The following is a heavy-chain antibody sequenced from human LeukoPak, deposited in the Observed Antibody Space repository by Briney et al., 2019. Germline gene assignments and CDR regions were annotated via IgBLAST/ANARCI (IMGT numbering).Heavy chain of an antibody. J-gene: IGHJ6*03. CDR2: INPNSDGT. D-gene: IGHD2-15*01. CDR1: RYTFTTHG. V-gene: IGHV1-2*02. CDR3: ARGHFSGGVVVVAATPLRGYYMDV. Sequence: ASVKVSCKTSRYTFTTHGFSWARQAPGQGLEWMGWINPNSDGTNYAQKFQGRVTMTRDTSISTAYMELSRLRSDDTAVYYCARGHFSGGVVVVAATPLRGYYMDVWGKGTTVTVSS.